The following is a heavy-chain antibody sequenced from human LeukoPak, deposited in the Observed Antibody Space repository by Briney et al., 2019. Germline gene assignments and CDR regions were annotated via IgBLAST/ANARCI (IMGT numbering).Heavy chain of an antibody. Sequence: PGGSLRLSCAASGFTVSSNYMSWVRQAPGKGLEWVSVIYSGGSTYYADSVKGRFTISRDNAKNTLYLQMNSLRAEDTAVYYCARDRAAALDYWGQGTLVTVSS. CDR3: ARDRAAALDY. CDR1: GFTVSSNY. J-gene: IGHJ4*02. V-gene: IGHV3-53*01. CDR2: IYSGGST. D-gene: IGHD6-13*01.